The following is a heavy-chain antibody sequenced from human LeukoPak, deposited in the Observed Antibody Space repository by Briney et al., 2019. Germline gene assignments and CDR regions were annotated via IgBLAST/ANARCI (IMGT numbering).Heavy chain of an antibody. J-gene: IGHJ4*02. CDR3: ASLVRGVIPD. V-gene: IGHV3-66*01. Sequence: GGSLRLSCAASGFTVSSNYMSWVRQAPGKGLEWVSVVYSGGSTYYADSVKGRFTISRDNSKNTLYLQMNSLRAEDTAVYYCASLVRGVIPDWGQGTLVTVSS. D-gene: IGHD3-10*01. CDR2: VYSGGST. CDR1: GFTVSSNY.